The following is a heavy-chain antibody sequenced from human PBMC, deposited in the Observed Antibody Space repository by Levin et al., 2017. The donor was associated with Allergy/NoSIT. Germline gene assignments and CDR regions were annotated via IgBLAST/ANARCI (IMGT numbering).Heavy chain of an antibody. Sequence: SETLSLTCTVSGDSIRSDGYYWSWIRQHPGRGLEWIAYINYSGAAYYNPSLSSRATISVDKAKNQFSLSLTSVTGADTAVYYSARDVPRDDGDFPGRFDPWGQGILVTVSS. CDR1: GDSIRSDGYY. D-gene: IGHD4-17*01. CDR2: INYSGAA. V-gene: IGHV4-31*03. CDR3: ARDVPRDDGDFPGRFDP. J-gene: IGHJ5*02.